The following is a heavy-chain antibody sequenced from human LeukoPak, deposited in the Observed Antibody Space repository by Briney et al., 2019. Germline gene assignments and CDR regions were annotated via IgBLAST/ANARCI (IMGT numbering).Heavy chain of an antibody. CDR3: AKDRVFFSYGSGCSVCDY. J-gene: IGHJ4*02. Sequence: PGGSLRLSCAASGFTFSSYAMSWGRQAPGKGLEWVSAISGSGGSTYYADSVKGRFTISRDNSKNTLYLQMNSLRAEDTAVYYCAKDRVFFSYGSGCSVCDYRVQGTLVTVSS. D-gene: IGHD3-10*01. CDR2: ISGSGGST. V-gene: IGHV3-23*01. CDR1: GFTFSSYA.